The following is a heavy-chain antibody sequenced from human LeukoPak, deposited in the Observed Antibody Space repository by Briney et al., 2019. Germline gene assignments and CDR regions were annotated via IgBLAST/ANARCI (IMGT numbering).Heavy chain of an antibody. CDR1: GYTFNTYG. V-gene: IGHV1-18*01. Sequence: ASVKVPCKTSGYTFNTYGITWVRQAPGQGLEWMGWISPYNGNTSYAQKFQARVTMTTDTSTSTAYMELRSLRSDDTAVYYCARDREDGDYVGYYFDYWGQGTLVTVSS. D-gene: IGHD4-17*01. CDR2: ISPYNGNT. CDR3: ARDREDGDYVGYYFDY. J-gene: IGHJ4*02.